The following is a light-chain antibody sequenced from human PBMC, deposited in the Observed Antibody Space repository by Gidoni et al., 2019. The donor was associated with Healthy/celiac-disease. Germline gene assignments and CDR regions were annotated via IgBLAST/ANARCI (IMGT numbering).Light chain of an antibody. Sequence: EIVFTQSPGTLSLSPVERPTLSCRASQSVSISYLVWYQQKPGQAPRLIIYGASSRATGIPDRFSGSGSGKDFTLTISRLEPEDFAVYYCQQYGSSPGFTFGPGTKVDIK. V-gene: IGKV3-20*01. J-gene: IGKJ3*01. CDR1: QSVSISY. CDR2: GAS. CDR3: QQYGSSPGFT.